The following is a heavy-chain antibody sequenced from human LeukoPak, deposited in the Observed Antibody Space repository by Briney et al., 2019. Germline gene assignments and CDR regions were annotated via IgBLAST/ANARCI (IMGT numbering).Heavy chain of an antibody. CDR2: ISAYNGNT. V-gene: IGHV1-18*01. CDR1: GYTFTSYG. Sequence: GESLKISCKASGYTFTSYGISWVRQAPGQGLEWMGWISAYNGNTNYAQKLQGRVTMTTDTSTSTAYMELRSLRSDDTAVYYCARDLGYYDSSGYYPRPFDIWGQGTMVTVSS. CDR3: ARDLGYYDSSGYYPRPFDI. D-gene: IGHD3-22*01. J-gene: IGHJ3*02.